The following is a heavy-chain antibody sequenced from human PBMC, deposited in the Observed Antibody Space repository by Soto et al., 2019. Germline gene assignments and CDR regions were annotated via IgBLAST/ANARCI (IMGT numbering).Heavy chain of an antibody. CDR3: ASSYYYDSSGYSYFDY. J-gene: IGHJ4*02. CDR2: ISSSSSYI. CDR1: GFTFSSYS. V-gene: IGHV3-21*01. Sequence: GGSLRLSCAASGFTFSSYSMNWVRQAPGKGLEWVSSISSSSSYIYYADSVKGRFTISRDNAKNSLYLQMNSLRAEDTAVYYCASSYYYDSSGYSYFDYWGQGTLVTVSS. D-gene: IGHD3-22*01.